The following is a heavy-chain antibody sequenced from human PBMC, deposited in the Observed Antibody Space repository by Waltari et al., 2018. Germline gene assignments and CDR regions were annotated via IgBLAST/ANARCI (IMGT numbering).Heavy chain of an antibody. D-gene: IGHD7-27*01. CDR3: ALGRGAFDY. V-gene: IGHV4-59*01. CDR1: GGSISSSY. CDR2: IYYSGST. Sequence: QVQLQESGPGLVKPSETLSLNCTVSGGSISSSYWSWIRQPPGKGLEWIGYIYYSGSTNYNPSLKSRVTISVDTSKNQFSLKLSSVTAADTAVYYCALGRGAFDYWGQGTLVTVSS. J-gene: IGHJ4*02.